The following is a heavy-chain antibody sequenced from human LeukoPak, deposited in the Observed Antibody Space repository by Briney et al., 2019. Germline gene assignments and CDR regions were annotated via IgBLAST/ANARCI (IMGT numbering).Heavy chain of an antibody. CDR2: VYYSGST. V-gene: IGHV4-39*01. D-gene: IGHD3-10*01. CDR3: VLGVRTPYCFDY. CDR1: GGSISSSSYY. Sequence: SETLSLTCTVSGGSISSSSYYWGWIRQPPGKGLEWIGSVYYSGSTYYNPSLKSRVTISVDTSKNQLSLKLSSVTAADTAVYYCVLGVRTPYCFDYWGQGTLVTASS. J-gene: IGHJ4*02.